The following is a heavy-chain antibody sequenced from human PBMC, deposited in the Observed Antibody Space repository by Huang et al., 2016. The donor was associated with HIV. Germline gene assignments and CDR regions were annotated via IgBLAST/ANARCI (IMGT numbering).Heavy chain of an antibody. Sequence: QVQIVQSGAEVNKPGSSVKVSCKASGYTFTAYFIHLVRQAPGQGLQWVGWINLKRGDIKSAQKFQGRVSLARDTSVNTAYMELSGLRSDDTAGYYCTRDHSNDPTTGYLGYWGQGTLVTVSS. J-gene: IGHJ4*02. CDR2: INLKRGDI. CDR3: TRDHSNDPTTGYLGY. CDR1: GYTFTAYF. D-gene: IGHD2-8*01. V-gene: IGHV1-2*02.